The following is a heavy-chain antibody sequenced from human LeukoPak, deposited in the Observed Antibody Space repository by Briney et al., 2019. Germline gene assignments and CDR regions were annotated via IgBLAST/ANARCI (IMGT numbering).Heavy chain of an antibody. CDR3: ARSMVGSWYRLWGMDV. V-gene: IGHV4-4*07. J-gene: IGHJ6*02. D-gene: IGHD6-13*01. CDR1: GGSISIYY. CDR2: IYTSGST. Sequence: SETLSLTCTVYGGSISIYYWSWIRQPAGKGLEWIGRIYTSGSTNYNPSLKSRVTMSVDTSKNQFSLKLSSVAAADTAVYYCARSMVGSWYRLWGMDVWGQGTTVTVSS.